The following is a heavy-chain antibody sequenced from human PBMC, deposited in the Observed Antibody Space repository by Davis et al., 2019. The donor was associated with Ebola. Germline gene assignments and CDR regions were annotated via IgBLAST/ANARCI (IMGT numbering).Heavy chain of an antibody. J-gene: IGHJ4*02. CDR1: GFTFSNAW. CDR2: NKSKIDGGTT. CDR3: ATDDQRGSYCGY. V-gene: IGHV3-15*01. D-gene: IGHD1-26*01. Sequence: GESLKISCAASGFTFSNAWMTWVRQAPGKGLEWVGRNKSKIDGGTTHYAAPVKGRFTISRDDSKNMLYLQMNSLKTEDTAVYYCATDDQRGSYCGYWGQGTLVTVSS.